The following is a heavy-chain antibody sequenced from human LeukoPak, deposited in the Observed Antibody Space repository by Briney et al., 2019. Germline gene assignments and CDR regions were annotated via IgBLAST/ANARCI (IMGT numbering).Heavy chain of an antibody. J-gene: IGHJ4*02. Sequence: GGSLRLSCTASGFTFGDYAMSWFRQAPGKGLEWVGFIRGKAYGGTTEYAASVKGRFTISRDDSKSIAYLQMNSLKTEDTAVYYCTSEYDFWSGYYGDFDYWGQGTLVTVSS. V-gene: IGHV3-49*03. D-gene: IGHD3-3*01. CDR1: GFTFGDYA. CDR2: IRGKAYGGTT. CDR3: TSEYDFWSGYYGDFDY.